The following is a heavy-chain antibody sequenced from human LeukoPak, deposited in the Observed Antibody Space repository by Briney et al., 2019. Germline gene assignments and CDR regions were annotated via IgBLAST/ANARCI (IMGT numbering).Heavy chain of an antibody. Sequence: GRSLRLSCAASGFTFSSYAMHWVRQAPGKGLEWVTFISYDGSNKNYADSVKGRFTISRDNSKNTLYLQMNSLRAEDTAVYYCAKDRRPNNYHASGTHYWGQGTLVTVSS. CDR2: ISYDGSNK. V-gene: IGHV3-30*04. CDR3: AKDRRPNNYHASGTHY. J-gene: IGHJ4*02. CDR1: GFTFSSYA. D-gene: IGHD3-10*01.